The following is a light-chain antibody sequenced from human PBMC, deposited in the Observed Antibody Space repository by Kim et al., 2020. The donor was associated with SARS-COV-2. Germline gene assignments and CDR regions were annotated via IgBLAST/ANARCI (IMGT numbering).Light chain of an antibody. CDR3: QEHSSDSWT. Sequence: SAAVGDTFSLTCRASQYINKYLLWYQKKPGKAPGVLFYGASTLQSGVASRFSGSGSGTDFTLPISSLQPEDFATYYFQEHSSDSWTFGHGPKVDI. CDR2: GAS. V-gene: IGKV1-39*01. CDR1: QYINKY. J-gene: IGKJ1*01.